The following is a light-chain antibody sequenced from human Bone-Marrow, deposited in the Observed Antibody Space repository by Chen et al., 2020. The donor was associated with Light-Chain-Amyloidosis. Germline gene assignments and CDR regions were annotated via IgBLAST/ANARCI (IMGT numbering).Light chain of an antibody. J-gene: IGLJ3*02. CDR3: TSYTSSTTWV. CDR2: EVN. Sequence: QSALTQPASVSGSPGQSITISCTGTSSDVGNYKSVSWFQQHPGEAPKLLLYEVNNRPSGVSGRFSGSKSGNTASLTSSGLQSEDEADYYCTSYTSSTTWVFGGGTRLTVL. CDR1: SSDVGNYKS. V-gene: IGLV2-14*01.